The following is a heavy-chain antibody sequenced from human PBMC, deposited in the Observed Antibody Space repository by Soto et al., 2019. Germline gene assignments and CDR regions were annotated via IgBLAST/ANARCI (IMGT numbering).Heavy chain of an antibody. CDR3: ARRNTGANGLDP. CDR2: ISNSGST. J-gene: IGHJ5*02. D-gene: IGHD2-2*02. CDR1: GASVTTPTYY. Sequence: QVPLQESGPGLVKPSETLSLTCIVSGASVTTPTYYWTWIRQPPGRGLQWIGYISNSGSTNYNPSLNSRITITADTSKNPFSLKLNFVSAADTAVYYCARRNTGANGLDPWGPVALGTVSS. V-gene: IGHV4-61*01.